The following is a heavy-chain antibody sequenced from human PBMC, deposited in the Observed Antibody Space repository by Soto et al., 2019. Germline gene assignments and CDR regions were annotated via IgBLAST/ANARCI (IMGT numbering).Heavy chain of an antibody. J-gene: IGHJ4*02. CDR3: QGGDF. CDR1: GGSFIGYF. CDR2: INDSGST. V-gene: IGHV4-34*01. D-gene: IGHD3-16*01. Sequence: DTLSLTCSVSGGSFIGYFWSWIRQSPDKGLECIGEINDSGSTYYNPSFKSRLTISVDTSKSQISLTLTSVTAADSAVYYCQGGDFWGQGTRVTVSS.